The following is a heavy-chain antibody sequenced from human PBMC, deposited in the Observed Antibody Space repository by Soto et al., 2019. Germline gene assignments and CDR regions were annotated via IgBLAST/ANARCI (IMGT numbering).Heavy chain of an antibody. J-gene: IGHJ4*02. Sequence: QVQLQESGPGLVKPSETLSLTCTVSGASISNYYWSWIRQPAGKGLEWIGRIYASGNTNYNPSLTRRVSISVDTSTPQFSLNLNSVTAADPAVYYCARESRSAAGTVEYWGQGTLVTVSS. V-gene: IGHV4-4*07. CDR2: IYASGNT. CDR1: GASISNYY. D-gene: IGHD6-13*01. CDR3: ARESRSAAGTVEY.